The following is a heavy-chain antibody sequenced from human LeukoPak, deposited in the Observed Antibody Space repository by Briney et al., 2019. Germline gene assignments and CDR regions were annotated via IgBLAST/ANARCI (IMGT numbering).Heavy chain of an antibody. CDR2: IHPGTGDT. J-gene: IGHJ4*02. D-gene: IGHD1-1*01. CDR1: GHTFTTYY. V-gene: IGHV1-2*02. Sequence: GASVKVSCKPSGHTFTTYYIHWVRQAPGQGLEWMGWIHPGTGDTNYAQKFQDRVTVTRDTSIATAYMDLIRLTSDDTAIYYCASYASGYNWLRVWGQGTLVTVSS. CDR3: ASYASGYNWLRV.